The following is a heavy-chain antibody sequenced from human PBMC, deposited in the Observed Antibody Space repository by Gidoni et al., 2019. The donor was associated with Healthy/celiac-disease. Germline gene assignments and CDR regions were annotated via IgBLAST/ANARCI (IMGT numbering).Heavy chain of an antibody. CDR2: INHSGST. V-gene: IGHV4-34*01. D-gene: IGHD3-10*01. Sequence: QVQLQQLGAGLLKPSATLSLTCAVYGGSFSGYYWSWIRQPPGKGLEWIGEINHSGSTNYNPSLKSRVTISVDTSKNQFSLKLSSVTAADTAVYYCARGYNYGSGSYYNLYYYYGMDVWGQGTTVTVSS. J-gene: IGHJ6*02. CDR3: ARGYNYGSGSYYNLYYYYGMDV. CDR1: GGSFSGYY.